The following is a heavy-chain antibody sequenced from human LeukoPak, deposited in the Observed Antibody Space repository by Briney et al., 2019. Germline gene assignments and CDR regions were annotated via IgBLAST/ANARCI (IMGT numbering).Heavy chain of an antibody. J-gene: IGHJ3*02. CDR2: IYYSGST. V-gene: IGHV4-31*03. D-gene: IGHD3-10*01. CDR3: ARDGGLYYYGSGSHAFDI. Sequence: SQTLSLTCTVSSGSISSGGYYWSWIRQHPGKGLEWIGYIYYSGSTYYNPSLKSRVTISVDTSKNQFSLKLSSVTAADTAVYYCARDGGLYYYGSGSHAFDIWGQGTMVTVSS. CDR1: SGSISSGGYY.